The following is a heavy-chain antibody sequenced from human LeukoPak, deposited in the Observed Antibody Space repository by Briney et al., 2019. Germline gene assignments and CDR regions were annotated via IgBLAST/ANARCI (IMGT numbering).Heavy chain of an antibody. V-gene: IGHV3-21*01. Sequence: PGGSLRLSCAASGFTFSRHSMSWVRQAPGKGLEWVSSISSTTTYIYYADSVEGRFTISRDNAKNSLYLQMNSLRAEDTAVYYCARFGGGTSYYYYMDVWGKGTTVTVSS. CDR2: ISSTTTYI. J-gene: IGHJ6*03. CDR1: GFTFSRHS. D-gene: IGHD3-16*01. CDR3: ARFGGGTSYYYYMDV.